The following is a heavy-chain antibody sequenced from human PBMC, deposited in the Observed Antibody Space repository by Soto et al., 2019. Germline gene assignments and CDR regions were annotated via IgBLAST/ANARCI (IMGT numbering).Heavy chain of an antibody. J-gene: IGHJ4*02. CDR2: MNPNSGNT. D-gene: IGHD2-15*01. Sequence: GASVKVSCKASGYTFTSYDINWVRQATGQGLEWMGWMNPNSGNTGYAQKFQGRVTMTRNTSISTAYMELSSLRSEDTAVYYCARGPHLQYCSGGSCYSDYWGQGTLVTVSS. CDR1: GYTFTSYD. V-gene: IGHV1-8*01. CDR3: ARGPHLQYCSGGSCYSDY.